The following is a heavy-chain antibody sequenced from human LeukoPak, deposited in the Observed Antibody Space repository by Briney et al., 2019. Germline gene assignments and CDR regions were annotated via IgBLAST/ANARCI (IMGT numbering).Heavy chain of an antibody. CDR3: ACSYSSGYYL. CDR2: IYYSGST. J-gene: IGHJ4*02. D-gene: IGHD3-22*01. CDR1: GGSISSGGYY. V-gene: IGHV4-31*11. Sequence: SETLSLTCAVYGGSISSGGYYWSWIRQHPGKGLEWIGYIYYSGSTYYNPSLKSRVTISVDTSKNQFSLKLSSVTAADTAVYYCACSYSSGYYLWGQGTLVTVSS.